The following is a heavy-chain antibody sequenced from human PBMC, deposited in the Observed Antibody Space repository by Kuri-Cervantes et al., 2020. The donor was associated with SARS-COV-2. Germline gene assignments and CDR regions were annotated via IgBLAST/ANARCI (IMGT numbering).Heavy chain of an antibody. CDR2: ISSSSSTI. CDR1: GFTFSSYS. V-gene: IGHV3-48*01. Sequence: GESLKISCAASGFTFSSYSMNWVRQAPGKGLEWVSYISSSSSTIYYADSVKGRFTISRDNAKNSLYLQMNSLRAEDTAVYYCARDNIVVVPAADKSDFDYWGQGTLVTVFS. CDR3: ARDNIVVVPAADKSDFDY. D-gene: IGHD2-2*01. J-gene: IGHJ4*02.